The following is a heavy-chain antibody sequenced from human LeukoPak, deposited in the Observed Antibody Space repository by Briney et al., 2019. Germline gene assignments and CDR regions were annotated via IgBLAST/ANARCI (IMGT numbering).Heavy chain of an antibody. D-gene: IGHD5-24*01. CDR2: ISSSSGDT. Sequence: GGSLRLSCAASGFTFNSYAMGWVRQAPGKGLEWVSTISSSSGDTYYADSVKGRFTVSRDNSKNTLYLQMNGLRAEDTAVYYCARVAWPDAFDIWGQGTMVTVS. CDR3: ARVAWPDAFDI. CDR1: GFTFNSYA. J-gene: IGHJ3*02. V-gene: IGHV3-23*01.